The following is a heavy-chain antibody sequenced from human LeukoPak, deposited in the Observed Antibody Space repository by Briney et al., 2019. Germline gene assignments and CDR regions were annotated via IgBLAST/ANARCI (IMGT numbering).Heavy chain of an antibody. CDR2: IYYSGST. D-gene: IGHD2-2*01. CDR3: ARLSTIRSAFDI. J-gene: IGHJ3*02. CDR1: GGSISSSSYY. V-gene: IGHV4-39*07. Sequence: SETLSLTCTVSGGSISSSSYYWGWIRQPPGKGLEWIGSIYYSGSTYYNPSLKSRVTISVDTSKNQFSLKLSSVTAADTAVYYCARLSTIRSAFDIWGQGTMVTVSS.